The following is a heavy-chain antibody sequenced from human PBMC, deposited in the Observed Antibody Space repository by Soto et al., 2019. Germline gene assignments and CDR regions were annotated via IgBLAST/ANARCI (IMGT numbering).Heavy chain of an antibody. J-gene: IGHJ4*02. D-gene: IGHD3-22*01. CDR1: GGSISSYY. CDR2: IYYSGST. V-gene: IGHV4-59*01. Sequence: QVQLQESGPGLVKPSETLSLTCTVSGGSISSYYWSWIRQPPGKGLEWIGYIYYSGSTNYNPSLTSRVTISVDTSKNQFSLKLSSVTAADTAVYYCARAAPYYYDSSGYFDYWGQGTLVTVSS. CDR3: ARAAPYYYDSSGYFDY.